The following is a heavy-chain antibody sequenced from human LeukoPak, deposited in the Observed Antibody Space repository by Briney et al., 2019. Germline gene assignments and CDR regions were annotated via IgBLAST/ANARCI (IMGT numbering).Heavy chain of an antibody. D-gene: IGHD3-22*01. CDR3: ARVNYYDSSGYLDY. CDR1: GDTFTSYG. Sequence: ASVKVSCKASGDTFTSYGISWVRQAPGQGLEWMGWISAYNGNTNYAQKLQGRVTMTTDTSTSTAYMELRSLRSDDTAVYYCARVNYYDSSGYLDYWGQGTLVTVSS. J-gene: IGHJ4*02. CDR2: ISAYNGNT. V-gene: IGHV1-18*01.